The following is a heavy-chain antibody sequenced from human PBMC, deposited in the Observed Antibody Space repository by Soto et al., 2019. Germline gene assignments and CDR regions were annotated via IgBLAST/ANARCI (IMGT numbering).Heavy chain of an antibody. V-gene: IGHV3-11*01. CDR1: GFRFSDHY. J-gene: IGHJ4*02. CDR3: ASDPYYYASGF. Sequence: VQLVESGGGLVQPGGSLRLSCAASGFRFSDHYMTWIRQAPGKGLEWVSKISGDATTTYYADSVKGRFTVSRDNAKNSVYLQMNSLRAEDTAVYYCASDPYYYASGFWGQGTLVTVSS. CDR2: ISGDATTT. D-gene: IGHD3-10*01.